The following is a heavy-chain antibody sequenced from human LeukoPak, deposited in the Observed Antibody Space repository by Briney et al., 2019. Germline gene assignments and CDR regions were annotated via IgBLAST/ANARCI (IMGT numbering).Heavy chain of an antibody. J-gene: IGHJ5*02. D-gene: IGHD6-19*01. V-gene: IGHV1-69*13. CDR3: AFSYSSGPHGGWFDP. Sequence: GASVKVSCKASGGTFSSYAISWVRQAPGQGLEWMGGIIPIFGTANYAQKFQGRVTITADESTSTAYMELSSLRSEDTAVYYCAFSYSSGPHGGWFDPWGQGTLVTVSS. CDR1: GGTFSSYA. CDR2: IIPIFGTA.